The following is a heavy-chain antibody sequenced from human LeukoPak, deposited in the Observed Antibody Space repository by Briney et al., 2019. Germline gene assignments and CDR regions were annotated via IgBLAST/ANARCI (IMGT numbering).Heavy chain of an antibody. CDR2: IYHSRST. V-gene: IGHV4-30-2*01. CDR1: GGSISSGGYS. Sequence: SQTLSLTCAVSGGSISSGGYSWSWIRQPPGKGLEWIGYIYHSRSTNYNPSLKSRVTISVDTSKNQFSLKLSSVTAADTAVYYCARVPGRIAAAGIDYWGQGTLVTVSS. D-gene: IGHD6-13*01. J-gene: IGHJ4*02. CDR3: ARVPGRIAAAGIDY.